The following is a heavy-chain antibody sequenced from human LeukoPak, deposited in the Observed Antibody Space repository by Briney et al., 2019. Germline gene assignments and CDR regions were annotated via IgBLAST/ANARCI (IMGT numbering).Heavy chain of an antibody. CDR1: GGTFSSYA. Sequence: ASVKVSCKASGGTFSSYAISWVRQAPGQGLEWMGWISAYNGNTNYAQKLQGRVTMTTDTSTSTAYMELRSLRSDDTAVYYCARGYGLTRQPNDAFDIWGQGTMVTVSS. CDR2: ISAYNGNT. D-gene: IGHD2-2*01. V-gene: IGHV1-18*01. J-gene: IGHJ3*02. CDR3: ARGYGLTRQPNDAFDI.